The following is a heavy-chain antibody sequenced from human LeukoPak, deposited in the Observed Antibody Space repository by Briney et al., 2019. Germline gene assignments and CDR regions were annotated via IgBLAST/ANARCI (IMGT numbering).Heavy chain of an antibody. CDR2: INHSGST. J-gene: IGHJ4*02. CDR3: ARAKAAGDFDY. CDR1: GGSFSGYY. V-gene: IGHV4-34*01. Sequence: SETLSLTCAVYGGSFSGYYWSWIRQPPGKGLEWIWEINHSGSTNYNPSLKSRVTISVDTSKNQFSLKLSSVTAADTAVYYCARAKAAGDFDYWGQGTLVTVSS. D-gene: IGHD6-13*01.